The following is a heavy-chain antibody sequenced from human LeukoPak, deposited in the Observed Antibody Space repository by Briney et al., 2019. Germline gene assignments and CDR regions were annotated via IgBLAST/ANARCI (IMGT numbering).Heavy chain of an antibody. CDR1: GYTFTSYD. V-gene: IGHV1-8*01. J-gene: IGHJ6*03. Sequence: ASVKVSCKASGYTFTSYDINWVRQATGQGLEWMGWMNPNSGNTGYAQKFQGRVTMTRNTPISTAYMELSSLRSEDTAVYYCARLISQIYDFWSGYYYYMDVWGKGTTVTVSS. CDR2: MNPNSGNT. CDR3: ARLISQIYDFWSGYYYYMDV. D-gene: IGHD3-3*01.